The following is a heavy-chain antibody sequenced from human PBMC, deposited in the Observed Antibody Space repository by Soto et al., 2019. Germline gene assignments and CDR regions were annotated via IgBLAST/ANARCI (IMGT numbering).Heavy chain of an antibody. D-gene: IGHD5-18*01. CDR1: GSSATAYY. CDR3: LLVTYSGMDV. J-gene: IGHJ6*01. V-gene: IGHV4-34*01. CDR2: INNRGNT. Sequence: QVQLQQWGAGLLKPSETLSLTCAVSGSSATAYYWTWIRQPPGEGLEWIGEINNRGNTNYNPSLKSRVTISLDTSKTQFSLKVESVTAADTALYYYLLVTYSGMDVWGQGTTVIVSS.